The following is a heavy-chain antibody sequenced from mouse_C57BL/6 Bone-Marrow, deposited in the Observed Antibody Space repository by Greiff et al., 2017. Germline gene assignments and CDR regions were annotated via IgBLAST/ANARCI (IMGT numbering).Heavy chain of an antibody. J-gene: IGHJ1*03. CDR2: IDPENGDT. Sequence: VQLKESGAELVRPGASVKLSCTASGFNIKDDYMHWVKQRPEQGLEWIGWIDPENGDTEYASKFQGKATITADTSSHTAYLQLSSLTSEDTAVYYCTTWYFDVWGTGTTVTVSS. CDR3: TTWYFDV. V-gene: IGHV14-4*01. CDR1: GFNIKDDY.